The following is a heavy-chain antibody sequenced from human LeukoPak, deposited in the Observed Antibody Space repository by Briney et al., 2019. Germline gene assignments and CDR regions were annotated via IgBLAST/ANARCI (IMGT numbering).Heavy chain of an antibody. Sequence: GRSLRLSCAASGFTFSSYGMHWVRQAPGKGLEWVAIISYDGSNKYYADSVKGRFTISRDNAKNSLYLQMNSLRAEDTAVYYCARDATDGGFWSDQYNWFDPWGQGTLVTVSS. D-gene: IGHD3-3*01. CDR3: ARDATDGGFWSDQYNWFDP. V-gene: IGHV3-30*03. CDR1: GFTFSSYG. J-gene: IGHJ5*02. CDR2: ISYDGSNK.